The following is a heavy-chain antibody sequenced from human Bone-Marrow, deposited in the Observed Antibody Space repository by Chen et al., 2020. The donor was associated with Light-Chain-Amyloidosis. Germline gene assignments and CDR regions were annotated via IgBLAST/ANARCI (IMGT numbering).Heavy chain of an antibody. Sequence: QVQLVQSGAEVKKPGSSMRVSCKVSGGTFDIYTINWVRQAPGQGLEWMGGIIPVFGTTNYAQRFQGRVTITADESTSTAYMELSSLRSEDTAVYYCARAGPSKGDPMPDYWGQGTLVTVSS. CDR2: IIPVFGTT. CDR1: GGTFDIYT. V-gene: IGHV1-69*01. J-gene: IGHJ4*02. CDR3: ARAGPSKGDPMPDY. D-gene: IGHD3-16*01.